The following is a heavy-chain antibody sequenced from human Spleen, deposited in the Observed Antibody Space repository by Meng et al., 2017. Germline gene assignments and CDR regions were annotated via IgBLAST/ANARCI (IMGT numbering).Heavy chain of an antibody. CDR1: GFIFSGSD. CDR3: TVYISGHI. CDR2: ITTKANNYAT. J-gene: IGHJ3*02. Sequence: GESLKISCAASGFIFSGSDIHWVRQASGKGLEWVGRITTKANNYATAYAASVKGRSSISRDDSKITSYLQMNSLRSEDTALYYCTVYISGHIWGRGTVVTVSS. V-gene: IGHV3-73*01. D-gene: IGHD6-19*01.